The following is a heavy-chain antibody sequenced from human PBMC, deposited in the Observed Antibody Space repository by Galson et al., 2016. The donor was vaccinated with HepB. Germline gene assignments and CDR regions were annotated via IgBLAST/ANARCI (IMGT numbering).Heavy chain of an antibody. Sequence: SVKVSCKASGYTFISYGMSWVRQAPGQGLEWMGWISGNNGTTNNAQKLQGRVTMTADTSTSTAYMELRRLGSDDTAVYYCARNAGTYYDFWRPISTSYYFDYWGQGTLVTVSP. CDR2: ISGNNGTT. J-gene: IGHJ4*02. CDR1: GYTFISYG. CDR3: ARNAGTYYDFWRPISTSYYFDY. D-gene: IGHD3-3*01. V-gene: IGHV1-18*04.